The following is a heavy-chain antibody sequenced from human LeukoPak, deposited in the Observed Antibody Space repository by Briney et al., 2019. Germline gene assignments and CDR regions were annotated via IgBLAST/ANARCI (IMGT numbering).Heavy chain of an antibody. D-gene: IGHD4-11*01. CDR3: ARDPSSVTLYFFDY. Sequence: GASVKVSCKASGYTLTNYDSNWVRQATGQGLEWMGWMNPNSGNTGYAQKFQGRVTITRNTSISTAYMELSSLRSEDTAVYYCARDPSSVTLYFFDYWGQGTLVTVSS. J-gene: IGHJ4*02. V-gene: IGHV1-8*03. CDR1: GYTLTNYD. CDR2: MNPNSGNT.